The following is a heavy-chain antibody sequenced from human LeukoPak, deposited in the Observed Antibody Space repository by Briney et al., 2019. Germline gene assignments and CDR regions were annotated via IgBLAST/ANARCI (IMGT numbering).Heavy chain of an antibody. Sequence: GESLKISCKGSGYTFTSSWIGWVRQLPGKGLEWMGIIYPGDSDTRYSPSFQGQVTISADKSISTAYLQWSSLKASDTAMCYCARLGVAAAGYFDYWGQGTLVTVSS. V-gene: IGHV5-51*01. J-gene: IGHJ4*02. CDR3: ARLGVAAAGYFDY. CDR1: GYTFTSSW. CDR2: IYPGDSDT. D-gene: IGHD6-13*01.